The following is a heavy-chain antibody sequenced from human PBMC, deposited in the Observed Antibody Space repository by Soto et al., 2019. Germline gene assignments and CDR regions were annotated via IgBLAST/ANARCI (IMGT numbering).Heavy chain of an antibody. D-gene: IGHD6-13*01. CDR1: GFTFSSYA. V-gene: IGHV3-30*01. CDR2: ISYDGSNK. J-gene: IGHJ5*02. Sequence: PGGSLRLSCAGSGFTFSSYAMHWVRQAPGKGLEWVAVISYDGSNKYYADSVKGRFTISRDNSKNTLYLQMNSLRAEDTAVYYCARGPGYSSSWYPVWFDPWAQRTLVPVSS. CDR3: ARGPGYSSSWYPVWFDP.